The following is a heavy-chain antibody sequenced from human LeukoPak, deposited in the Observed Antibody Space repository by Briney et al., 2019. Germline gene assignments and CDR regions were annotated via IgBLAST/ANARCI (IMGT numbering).Heavy chain of an antibody. D-gene: IGHD4-17*01. CDR1: GYTFTGYY. V-gene: IGHV1-2*02. CDR3: AREAFSYGDRNPIFDY. CDR2: INPNSGGT. J-gene: IGHJ4*02. Sequence: GASVKVSCKASGYTFTGYYMHWVRQAPGQGLEWMGWINPNSGGTNYAQKFQGRVTITRNTSISTAYMELSSLRSEDTAVYYCAREAFSYGDRNPIFDYWGQGTLVTVSS.